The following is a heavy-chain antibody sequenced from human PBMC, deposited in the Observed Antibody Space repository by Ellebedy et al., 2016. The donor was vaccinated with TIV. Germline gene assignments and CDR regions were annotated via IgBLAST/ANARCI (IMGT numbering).Heavy chain of an antibody. V-gene: IGHV4-4*07. CDR1: GISITGYY. D-gene: IGHD5-18*01. J-gene: IGHJ4*02. CDR2: VYISGST. CDR3: ARAASSDGNFDY. Sequence: SETLSLTXTVSGISITGYYWSWLRQSAEKGLEWIGRVYISGSTNYNPSFTTRVTMSADTSKNHVSLNLTSVTASDTAVFYCARAASSDGNFDYWGQGILVTVSS.